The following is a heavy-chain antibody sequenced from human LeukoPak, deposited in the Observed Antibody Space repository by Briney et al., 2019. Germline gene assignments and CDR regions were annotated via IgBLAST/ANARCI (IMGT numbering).Heavy chain of an antibody. J-gene: IGHJ6*02. CDR3: AREPVVPAAPHLYYYGMDV. V-gene: IGHV4-31*03. D-gene: IGHD2-2*01. CDR2: IYYSGST. Sequence: SQTLSLTCTVSGGSISSGGYYWRWIRQPPGKGLEWIGYIYYSGSTYYNPSLKSRVTISVDTSKNQFSLKLSSVTAADTAVYYCAREPVVPAAPHLYYYGMDVWGQGTTVTVSS. CDR1: GGSISSGGYY.